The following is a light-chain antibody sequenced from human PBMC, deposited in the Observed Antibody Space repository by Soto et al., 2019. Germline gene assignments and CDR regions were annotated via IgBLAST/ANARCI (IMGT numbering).Light chain of an antibody. Sequence: QSALTQPASVSGSPGQSITISCTGTSSDVGGYNYVSWFQQHPGKAPNLMIYDVYRRPSGVSYRFSGSKSGNTASLTISGLQAEDEAAYSCSSYTTSSTVVFGGGTNVTVL. CDR1: SSDVGGYNY. J-gene: IGLJ2*01. V-gene: IGLV2-14*01. CDR3: SSYTTSSTVV. CDR2: DVY.